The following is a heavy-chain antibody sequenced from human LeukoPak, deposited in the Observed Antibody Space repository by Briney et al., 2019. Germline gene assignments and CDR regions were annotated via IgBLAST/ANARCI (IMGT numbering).Heavy chain of an antibody. Sequence: GGSLRLSCVGSGFTFRSHAMSWVRQAPEKGLEFVSGIYENGGTTYYADSVKGRFSISRDNSKNTLYLQMVSLRGEDTAVYYCAKDFRIGYSAHFDYWGQGALVTVSS. CDR3: AKDFRIGYSAHFDY. CDR2: IYENGGTT. CDR1: GFTFRSHA. V-gene: IGHV3-23*01. J-gene: IGHJ4*02. D-gene: IGHD2-21*01.